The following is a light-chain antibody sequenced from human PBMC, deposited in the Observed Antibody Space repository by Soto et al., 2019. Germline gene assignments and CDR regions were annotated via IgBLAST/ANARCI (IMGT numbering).Light chain of an antibody. V-gene: IGKV3-11*01. CDR3: QQRGNWPLT. CDR1: QDICTY. J-gene: IGKJ4*01. Sequence: ETVLTQSPVTLSLSPGDRATLSCRASQDICTYLIWYQQRLGQAPGLLISDASSRATGVPARFSGSGSGTEFTLTISSLEPEDFALYYCQQRGNWPLTFGGGTKVEI. CDR2: DAS.